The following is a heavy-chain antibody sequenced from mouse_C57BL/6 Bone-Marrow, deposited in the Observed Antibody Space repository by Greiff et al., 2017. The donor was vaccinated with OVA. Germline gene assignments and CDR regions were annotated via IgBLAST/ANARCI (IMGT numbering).Heavy chain of an antibody. J-gene: IGHJ1*03. CDR3: APSYSNYVGWYFDV. Sequence: EVKLVESVAELVRPGASVTLSCTASGFNIKNTYMHWVKQRPEQGLEWIGRIDPANGNTKYAPKFQGKATITADTSSNTAYLQLSSLTSEDTAIYYCAPSYSNYVGWYFDVWGTGTTVTVSS. CDR2: IDPANGNT. V-gene: IGHV14-3*01. CDR1: GFNIKNTY. D-gene: IGHD2-5*01.